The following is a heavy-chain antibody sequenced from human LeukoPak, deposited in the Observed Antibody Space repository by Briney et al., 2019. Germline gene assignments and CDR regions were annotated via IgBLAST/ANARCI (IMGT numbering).Heavy chain of an antibody. CDR2: ISGGGGST. CDR3: AKGGKWDVTPFDY. J-gene: IGHJ4*02. V-gene: IGHV3-23*01. Sequence: GGSLRLSCAASGFAFSNAWVNWVRQAPGKGLEWVSTISGGGGSTYYADSVKGRFTISRDNSKNTLYLQVNSLRAEDTAVYYCAKGGKWDVTPFDYWGQGTLVTVSS. D-gene: IGHD1-26*01. CDR1: GFAFSNAW.